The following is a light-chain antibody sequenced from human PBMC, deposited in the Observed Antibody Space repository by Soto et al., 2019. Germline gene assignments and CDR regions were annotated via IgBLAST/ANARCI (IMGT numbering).Light chain of an antibody. CDR1: RSDVGHYNY. CDR2: DVS. Sequence: QSALTQPASVSGSPGQSITISCGGTRSDVGHYNYVSWYQQHPGKAPKLVIYDVSNRPSGISNRFSGSKSGNTASLTISGLQAEDEADYYCSSYTSSSPPNVFGTGTKVTVL. V-gene: IGLV2-14*01. J-gene: IGLJ1*01. CDR3: SSYTSSSPPNV.